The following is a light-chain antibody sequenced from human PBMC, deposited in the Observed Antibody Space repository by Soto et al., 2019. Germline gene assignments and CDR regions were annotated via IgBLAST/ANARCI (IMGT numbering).Light chain of an antibody. CDR1: TSDVGAYNY. Sequence: SVLTQPASVSGSPGQSITISCPGTTSDVGAYNYVSWYQQHPGKAPKLIIYDVSDRPSGVSNRFSGSKSGNTASLTISGLQADDEADYYCSSFTRSNTYVFGTGTKVTVL. V-gene: IGLV2-14*03. J-gene: IGLJ1*01. CDR3: SSFTRSNTYV. CDR2: DVS.